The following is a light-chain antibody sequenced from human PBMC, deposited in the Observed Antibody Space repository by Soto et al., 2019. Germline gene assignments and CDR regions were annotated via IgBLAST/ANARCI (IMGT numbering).Light chain of an antibody. Sequence: EIVLTQSPGTLSLSPGERATLSCRASQSVPSTYLAWYQQRPGQAPSLLIFDISRRATGVPDRFSGSGSGTDFTLTINGVEPEDFAVYYCQQYGTARFSFGQGTKVEIK. CDR3: QQYGTARFS. CDR1: QSVPSTY. V-gene: IGKV3-20*01. CDR2: DIS. J-gene: IGKJ2*03.